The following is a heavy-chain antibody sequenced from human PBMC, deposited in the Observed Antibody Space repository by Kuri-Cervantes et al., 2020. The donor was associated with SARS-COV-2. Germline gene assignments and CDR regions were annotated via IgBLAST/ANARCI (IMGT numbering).Heavy chain of an antibody. D-gene: IGHD3-3*01. CDR2: IIPIFGTA. CDR1: GYTFTSYA. CDR3: ARDLRSGYYAPGAFDI. J-gene: IGHJ3*02. V-gene: IGHV1-69*13. Sequence: SVKVSCKASGYTFTSYAISWVRQAPGQGLEWMGGIIPIFGTANYAQKFQGRVTITADESTSTAYMELSSLRSEDTAVYYCARDLRSGYYAPGAFDIWGQGTMVT.